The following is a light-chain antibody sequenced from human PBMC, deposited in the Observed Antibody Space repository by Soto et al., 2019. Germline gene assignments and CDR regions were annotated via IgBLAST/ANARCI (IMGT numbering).Light chain of an antibody. CDR3: QPYNSYSRT. CDR2: KAS. J-gene: IGKJ1*01. Sequence: DIQMTPSPSTLSASVGDGVTITCRASQSIDSWLAWYQHKPGKAPKLLIFKASTLETGVPSRFSGSGSETEFTLTISSLQPDDSAPYYCQPYNSYSRTFGQGTKVDIK. V-gene: IGKV1-5*03. CDR1: QSIDSW.